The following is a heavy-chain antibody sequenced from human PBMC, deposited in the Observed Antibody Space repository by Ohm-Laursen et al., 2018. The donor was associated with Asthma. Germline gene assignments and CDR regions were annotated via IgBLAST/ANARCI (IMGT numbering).Heavy chain of an antibody. Sequence: SDTLSLTCTVSGGSISSYYWSWIRQPPGKGLEWIGYIYYSGSTNYNPSLKSRVTISVDTSKNQFSLKLSSVTAADTAVYYCARAGSSGYCFDYWGQGTLVTVSS. CDR2: IYYSGST. J-gene: IGHJ4*02. CDR3: ARAGSSGYCFDY. D-gene: IGHD3-22*01. V-gene: IGHV4-59*07. CDR1: GGSISSYY.